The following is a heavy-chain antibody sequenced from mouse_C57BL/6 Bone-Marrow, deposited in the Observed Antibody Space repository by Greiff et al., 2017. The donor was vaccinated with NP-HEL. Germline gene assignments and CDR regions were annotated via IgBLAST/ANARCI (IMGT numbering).Heavy chain of an antibody. CDR3: VRHEDARVYYYAMDY. D-gene: IGHD2-10*02. CDR1: GFSFNTYA. J-gene: IGHJ4*01. V-gene: IGHV10-1*01. CDR2: IRSKSNNYAT. Sequence: EVKLQESGGGLVQPKGSLQLSCAASGFSFNTYAMNWVRQAPGKGLEWVARIRSKSNNYATYYADSVKDRFTISRDDSESMLYLQMNNLKTEDTAMYYCVRHEDARVYYYAMDYWGQGTSVTVSS.